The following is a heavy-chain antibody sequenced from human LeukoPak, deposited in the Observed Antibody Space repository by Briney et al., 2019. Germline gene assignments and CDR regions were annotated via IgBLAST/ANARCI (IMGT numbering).Heavy chain of an antibody. CDR1: GGTFSSYA. D-gene: IGHD3-16*01. J-gene: IGHJ1*01. Sequence: SVKVSCKASGGTFSSYAISWVRQAPGQGLGWMGGIIPIFGTANYAQKFQGRVAITADKSTSTAYTELSSLRSDDTAVYYCARGLKSSKGEIFQHWGQGTLVTVSS. CDR3: ARGLKSSKGEIFQH. CDR2: IIPIFGTA. V-gene: IGHV1-69*06.